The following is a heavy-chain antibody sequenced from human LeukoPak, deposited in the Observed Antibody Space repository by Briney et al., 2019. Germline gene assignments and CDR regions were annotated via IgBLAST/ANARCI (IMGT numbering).Heavy chain of an antibody. CDR1: GFTFSSYA. Sequence: GGSLRLSCAASGFTFSSYAVSWVRQAPGAGLEWVSSISVNGDSTYYADSVKGRFTISRDNSKNTLYLQMNSLRAEDTAVYYCAKGQGGYNRFDYWGQGTLVTVSS. V-gene: IGHV3-23*01. CDR2: ISVNGDST. CDR3: AKGQGGYNRFDY. D-gene: IGHD5-24*01. J-gene: IGHJ4*02.